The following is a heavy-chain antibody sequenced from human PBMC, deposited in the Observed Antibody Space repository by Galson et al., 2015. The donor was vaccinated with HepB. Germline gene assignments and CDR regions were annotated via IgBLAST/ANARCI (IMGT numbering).Heavy chain of an antibody. Sequence: ETLSLTCAVSGGSIRSSNWWSWVRQPPGKGLEWIGEIYHSGSTNYNPSLKSRVTISVDKSKNQFSLKLSSVTAADTAVYYCARDCGPDDNAFDIWGQGTMVTVSS. CDR3: ARDCGPDDNAFDI. J-gene: IGHJ3*02. CDR1: GGSIRSSNW. V-gene: IGHV4-4*02. CDR2: IYHSGST. D-gene: IGHD2-21*01.